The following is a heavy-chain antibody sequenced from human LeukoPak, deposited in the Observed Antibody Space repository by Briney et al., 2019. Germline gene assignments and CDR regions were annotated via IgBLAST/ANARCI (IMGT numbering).Heavy chain of an antibody. V-gene: IGHV4-34*01. Sequence: SETLSLTCAVYGGSFSGYYWSWIRQPPGKGLEWIGEINHSGSTNYNPSLKSRVTISVDTSKNQFSLKLSSVTAADTAVYYCARDTTYYYGSESYGAFDIWGQGTMVTVSS. D-gene: IGHD3-10*01. CDR2: INHSGST. CDR1: GGSFSGYY. J-gene: IGHJ3*02. CDR3: ARDTTYYYGSESYGAFDI.